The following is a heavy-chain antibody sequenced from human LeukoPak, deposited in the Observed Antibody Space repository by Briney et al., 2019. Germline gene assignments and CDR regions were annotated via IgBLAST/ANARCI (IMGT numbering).Heavy chain of an antibody. CDR3: AKEGAIVGKPWFDY. Sequence: GGSLRLSCAASKFTFSSYAMSWVRQAPGKGLEWVSAISGGGDSTFYTDSVKGRFTISRDNSKNTLYLEMNSLRADDTAVYYCAKEGAIVGKPWFDYWGKGTLSPSPQ. D-gene: IGHD2-21*01. CDR2: ISGGGDST. J-gene: IGHJ4*02. V-gene: IGHV3-23*01. CDR1: KFTFSSYA.